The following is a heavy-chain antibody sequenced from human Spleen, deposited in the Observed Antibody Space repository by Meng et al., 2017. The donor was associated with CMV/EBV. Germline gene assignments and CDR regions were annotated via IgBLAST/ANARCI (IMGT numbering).Heavy chain of an antibody. J-gene: IGHJ1*01. V-gene: IGHV3-7*01. CDR1: GFTFSNYW. CDR2: IKEDGTGK. CDR3: SREAVPNISQPEYFQH. D-gene: IGHD2/OR15-2a*01. Sequence: GGSLRLSCAASGFTFSNYWMSWVRQAPGKGLEWVASIKEDGTGKYYVDSVKGRFTISRDNTKRSLYLQMNSLRADDTAVYYCSREAVPNISQPEYFQHWGQGTLVTVSS.